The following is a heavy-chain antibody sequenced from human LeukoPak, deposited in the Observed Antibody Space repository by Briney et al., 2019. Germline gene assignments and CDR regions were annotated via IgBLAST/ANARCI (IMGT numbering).Heavy chain of an antibody. V-gene: IGHV4-59*02. CDR2: INYSGST. CDR1: GGSVSSDY. Sequence: SETLSLTCTVSGGSVSSDYWNWMRQPPGQELEWIGCINYSGSTNYRPSFESRATISRDTSKNQFSLTLSSVTAADPAVYYCARVLRTYDRSGLYFWYFDLWGRGALVTVSS. CDR3: ARVLRTYDRSGLYFWYFDL. J-gene: IGHJ2*01. D-gene: IGHD3-22*01.